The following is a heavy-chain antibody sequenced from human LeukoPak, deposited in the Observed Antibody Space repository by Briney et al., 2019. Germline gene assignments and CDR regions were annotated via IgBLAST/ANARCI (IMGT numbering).Heavy chain of an antibody. Sequence: ASVKVSCKASGYTFTSYYMHWVRQAPGQGLEWMGIINPSGINTNYAQKFQGRVTMTRDTSTSTVYMELSSLRSEDTAVYYCAVGSSNWYHWFDPWGQGTLVTVSS. CDR3: AVGSSNWYHWFDP. CDR1: GYTFTSYY. J-gene: IGHJ5*02. V-gene: IGHV1-46*01. D-gene: IGHD6-13*01. CDR2: INPSGINT.